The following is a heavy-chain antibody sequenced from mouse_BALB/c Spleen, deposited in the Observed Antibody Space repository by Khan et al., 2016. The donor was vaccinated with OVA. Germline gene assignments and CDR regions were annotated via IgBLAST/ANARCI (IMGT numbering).Heavy chain of an antibody. CDR2: ISFSGST. V-gene: IGHV3-2*02. J-gene: IGHJ4*01. D-gene: IGHD2-2*01. Sequence: EVQLQESGPGLVKPSQSLSLTCTVTGYSITSDFAWNWVRQFPGNKLEWMGYISFSGSTSYDPSLKSRLPITRDTSRNQFFLQLHSVTTEDTASYYFSRALSYAYAYAMDYWGQGTSVTVSS. CDR3: SRALSYAYAYAMDY. CDR1: GYSITSDFA.